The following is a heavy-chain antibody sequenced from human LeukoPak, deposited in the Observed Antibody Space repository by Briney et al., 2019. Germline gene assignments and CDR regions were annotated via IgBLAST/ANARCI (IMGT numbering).Heavy chain of an antibody. CDR1: GFTFSGSA. D-gene: IGHD3-3*01. Sequence: PGGSLKLSCAASGFTFSGSAMHWVRQASGKGLEWVGRIRSKANGYATAYAASGKGRFTISRDDSKNTEYLQMNSLKTEDTAVYYCTTQHDFWSGYSLYYYYYYMDVWGKGTTVTVSS. CDR2: IRSKANGYAT. V-gene: IGHV3-73*01. CDR3: TTQHDFWSGYSLYYYYYYMDV. J-gene: IGHJ6*03.